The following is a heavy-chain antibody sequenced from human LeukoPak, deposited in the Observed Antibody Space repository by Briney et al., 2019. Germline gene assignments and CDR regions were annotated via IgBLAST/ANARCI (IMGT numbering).Heavy chain of an antibody. J-gene: IGHJ5*02. V-gene: IGHV4-4*02. CDR3: ASEYYYGSGSYYNGDGWFDP. D-gene: IGHD3-10*01. CDR2: IYHTGNT. Sequence: SETLSLTCAVSGGSITSANWWSWVRQSPGKGLEWIGEIYHTGNTNYNPSLNSRVSISLDTSKNQFSLRLTSVTAADTAVYYCASEYYYGSGSYYNGDGWFDPWGQGTLVTVSS. CDR1: GGSITSANW.